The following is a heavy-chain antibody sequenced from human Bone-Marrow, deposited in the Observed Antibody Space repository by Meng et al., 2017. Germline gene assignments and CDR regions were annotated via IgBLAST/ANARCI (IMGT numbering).Heavy chain of an antibody. V-gene: IGHV4-61*02. Sequence: SETLSLTCTVSGGSISSGSYYWSWIRQPAGKGLEWIGRIYTSGSTNYNPSLKSRVTISVDTSKNQFSLKLSSVTAADTAVYYCARLPSHLKDAFDIWGQGTMVTVSS. CDR3: ARLPSHLKDAFDI. CDR2: IYTSGST. CDR1: GGSISSGSYY. J-gene: IGHJ3*02.